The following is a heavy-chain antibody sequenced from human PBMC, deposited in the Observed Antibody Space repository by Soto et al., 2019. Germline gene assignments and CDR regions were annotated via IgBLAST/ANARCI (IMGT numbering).Heavy chain of an antibody. J-gene: IGHJ5*02. Sequence: ASVKVSCKASGYTFSDHYIHWARQAPGQGLEWMGWINPDTGGTNYAQKFQGWVTMTRDTAISTAYMEVSRLKSDDTAVYYCARGLDSGWGREYFDPWGRGTPVTVSS. CDR1: GYTFSDHY. CDR2: INPDTGGT. D-gene: IGHD6-19*01. V-gene: IGHV1-2*04. CDR3: ARGLDSGWGREYFDP.